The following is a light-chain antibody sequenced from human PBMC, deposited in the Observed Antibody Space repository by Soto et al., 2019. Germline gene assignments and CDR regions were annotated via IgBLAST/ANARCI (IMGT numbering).Light chain of an antibody. CDR2: DAS. J-gene: IGKJ2*01. CDR1: QRISNSY. V-gene: IGKV3-20*01. Sequence: EIVLTQSPGTLSLSPGERTTLSRRASQRISNSYLAWYQQKPGQAPRLLLYDASSRATGIPDRVSGSGSGTDFTLTISRLEPEDFAVYYCQQYARPPFAFGQGTKVEIK. CDR3: QQYARPPFA.